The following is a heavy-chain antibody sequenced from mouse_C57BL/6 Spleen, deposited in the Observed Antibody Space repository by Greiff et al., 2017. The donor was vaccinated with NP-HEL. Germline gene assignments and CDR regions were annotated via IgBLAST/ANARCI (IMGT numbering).Heavy chain of an antibody. CDR2: ISSGGDYI. Sequence: EVKLVESGEGLVKPGGSLKLSCAASGFTFSSYAMSWVRQTPEKRLEWVAYISSGGDYIYYADTVKGRFTISRDNASNTLYLQMSSLKSEDTAVYYCTSEGDGNCEFAYWGQGTLVTVSA. J-gene: IGHJ3*01. V-gene: IGHV5-9-1*02. D-gene: IGHD2-1*01. CDR1: GFTFSSYA. CDR3: TSEGDGNCEFAY.